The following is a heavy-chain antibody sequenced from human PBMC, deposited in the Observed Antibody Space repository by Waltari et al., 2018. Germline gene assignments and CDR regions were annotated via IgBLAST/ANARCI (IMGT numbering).Heavy chain of an antibody. CDR3: ARDHGDYGDYAGY. V-gene: IGHV3-7*03. D-gene: IGHD4-17*01. Sequence: EVQLVESGGGLVQPGGSLRLSCAASGFTFSSYWMSWVRQAPGKGLEWVANNKQDGIEKYYVDSVKGRFTISRDNAKNSLYLQMNSLRAEDTAVYYCARDHGDYGDYAGYWGQGTLVTVSS. CDR1: GFTFSSYW. J-gene: IGHJ4*02. CDR2: NKQDGIEK.